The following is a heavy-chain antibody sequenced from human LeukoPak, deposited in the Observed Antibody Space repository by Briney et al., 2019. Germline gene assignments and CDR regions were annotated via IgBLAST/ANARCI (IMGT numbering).Heavy chain of an antibody. Sequence: PGGSLRLSCAASGFTFSSYWMHWVRQAPGKGLVWVSRINTDGSSTSYADSVKGRFTISRDNAKNTLYLQMDSLRAEDTAVYYCASFGGLPDDAFDIWGQGTMVTVSS. CDR3: ASFGGLPDDAFDI. CDR1: GFTFSSYW. CDR2: INTDGSST. J-gene: IGHJ3*02. V-gene: IGHV3-74*01. D-gene: IGHD3-16*01.